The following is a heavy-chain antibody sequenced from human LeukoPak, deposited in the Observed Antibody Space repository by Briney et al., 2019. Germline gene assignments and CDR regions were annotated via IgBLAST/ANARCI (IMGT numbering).Heavy chain of an antibody. Sequence: GASVKVSCKASGYTFTGYYMHWVRRAPGQGLEWMGWINPNSGGTNYAQKFQGRVTMTRDTSISTVYMELSRLRSDDTAVYYCARVGSTSCYGCWFDPWGQGTLVTVSS. V-gene: IGHV1-2*02. CDR2: INPNSGGT. CDR3: ARVGSTSCYGCWFDP. J-gene: IGHJ5*02. CDR1: GYTFTGYY. D-gene: IGHD2-2*01.